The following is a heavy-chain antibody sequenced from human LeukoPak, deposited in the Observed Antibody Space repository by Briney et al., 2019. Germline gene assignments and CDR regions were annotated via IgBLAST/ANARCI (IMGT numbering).Heavy chain of an antibody. J-gene: IGHJ4*02. V-gene: IGHV3-48*03. D-gene: IGHD6-19*01. Sequence: PGGSLRLSCAASGFTFSSYEMSWVRQAPGKGLEWVSYISSSGSTIYYADSVKGRFTISRDNAKNSLYLQMNSLRAEDTAVYYCARDEGQWLVPDYWGQGTLVTVSS. CDR3: ARDEGQWLVPDY. CDR1: GFTFSSYE. CDR2: ISSSGSTI.